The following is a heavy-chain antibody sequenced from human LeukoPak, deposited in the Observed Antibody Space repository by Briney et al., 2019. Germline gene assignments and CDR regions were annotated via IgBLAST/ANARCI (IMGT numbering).Heavy chain of an antibody. CDR2: IIPIFGTA. CDR3: ARDLIGVARVVPAAMAAFDV. J-gene: IGHJ3*01. D-gene: IGHD2-2*01. V-gene: IGHV1-69*01. CDR1: GGTFSSYA. Sequence: SVKVSCKASGGTFSSYAISWVRQAPGQGLEWMGGIIPIFGTANYAQKFQGRVTITADESTSTAYMELSSLRSEDTAVYYCARDLIGVARVVPAAMAAFDVWGQGTMVTVSS.